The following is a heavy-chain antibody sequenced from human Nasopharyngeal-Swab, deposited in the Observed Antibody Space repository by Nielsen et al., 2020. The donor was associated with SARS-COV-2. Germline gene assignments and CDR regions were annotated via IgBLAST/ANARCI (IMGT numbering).Heavy chain of an antibody. Sequence: GESLKISCAASGFPFSNHYMTWVRQPPGKGLEWVANIRQDAREQFYVDSVKGRFTISRDNAKSSVFLQMNSLRSEDTAVYYCVKHQGSSSDQWGQGTLVTVSS. CDR2: IRQDAREQ. CDR1: GFPFSNHY. V-gene: IGHV3-7*02. J-gene: IGHJ4*02. CDR3: VKHQGSSSDQ.